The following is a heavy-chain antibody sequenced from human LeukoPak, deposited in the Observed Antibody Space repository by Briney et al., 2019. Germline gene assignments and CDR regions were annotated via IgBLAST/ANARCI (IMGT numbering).Heavy chain of an antibody. J-gene: IGHJ4*02. V-gene: IGHV3-23*01. D-gene: IGHD6-6*01. Sequence: GSLRLSCAASGFTFTSYAMSWVRQAPGKVLEWVSAISGSGGSTYHADSVKGRFTISRDNSKNTLYLQMNSLRAEDTAVYYCAKMGVAAARPGTFDYWGQGTLVTVSS. CDR2: ISGSGGST. CDR1: GFTFTSYA. CDR3: AKMGVAAARPGTFDY.